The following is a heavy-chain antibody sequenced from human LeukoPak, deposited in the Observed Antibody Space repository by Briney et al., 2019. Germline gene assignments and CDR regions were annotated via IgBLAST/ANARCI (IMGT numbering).Heavy chain of an antibody. CDR1: GGTFSSYA. V-gene: IGHV1-69*13. J-gene: IGHJ6*02. Sequence: GASVKVSCKASGGTFSSYAISWVRQAPGQGLEWMGGIIPIFGTANYAQKFQGRVTITADESTSTAYMELSSLRSEGTAVYYCARGRSPVGSDGMDVWGQGTTVTVSS. D-gene: IGHD1-26*01. CDR3: ARGRSPVGSDGMDV. CDR2: IIPIFGTA.